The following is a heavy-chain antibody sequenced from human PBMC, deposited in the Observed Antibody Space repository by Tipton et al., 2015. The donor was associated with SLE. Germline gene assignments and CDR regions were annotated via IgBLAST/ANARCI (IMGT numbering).Heavy chain of an antibody. CDR1: GFTFSSYA. CDR3: ARGKNYFDY. J-gene: IGHJ4*02. CDR2: TYSAGAT. V-gene: IGHV3-66*01. Sequence: SLRLSCAASGFTFSSYAMHWVRQAPGKGLEWVSVTYSAGATDSADSVKGRLTISRDNAKNTLYLQMNSLRVEDTGLYYCARGKNYFDYWGQGALVTVSS.